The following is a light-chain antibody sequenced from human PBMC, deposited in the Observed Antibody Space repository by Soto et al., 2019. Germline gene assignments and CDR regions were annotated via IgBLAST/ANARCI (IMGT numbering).Light chain of an antibody. J-gene: IGLJ1*01. V-gene: IGLV1-40*01. CDR1: SSNIGSGYN. CDR3: SSYTSRSTLYV. Sequence: QSVLTQPPSVSGAPGQRVTISCTGSSSNIGSGYNVHWYQQHPGKAPKLMVYEVTNRPSGVSDRFSGSKSGNTASLTISGLQADDEGYYYCSSYTSRSTLYVFGTGTKLTVL. CDR2: EVT.